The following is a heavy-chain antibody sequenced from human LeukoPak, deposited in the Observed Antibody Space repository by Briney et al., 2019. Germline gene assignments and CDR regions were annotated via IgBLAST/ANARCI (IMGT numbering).Heavy chain of an antibody. Sequence: GGSLRLSCAASGFTFSSYSMNWVRQAPGKGLEWVSSISSTSSYIYYADSVKGRFTISRDNAKNSLYLQMNSLRAEDTAVYYCARDPSYGLGSYYNPTPYYFDYWGQGTLVTVSS. V-gene: IGHV3-21*01. CDR2: ISSTSSYI. CDR1: GFTFSSYS. J-gene: IGHJ4*02. CDR3: ARDPSYGLGSYYNPTPYYFDY. D-gene: IGHD3-10*01.